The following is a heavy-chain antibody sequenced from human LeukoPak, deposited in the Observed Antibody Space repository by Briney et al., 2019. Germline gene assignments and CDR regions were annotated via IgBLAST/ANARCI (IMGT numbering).Heavy chain of an antibody. V-gene: IGHV4-39*01. Sequence: PSETLSLTCTVSGGSISSSSYYWGWIRQTPGKGLEWIGSIYYSGSTYYNPSLKSRVTISVDTSKNQFSLKLCSVTAADTAVYYCARLDIAARRYFDYWGQGTLVTVSS. J-gene: IGHJ4*02. D-gene: IGHD6-6*01. CDR3: ARLDIAARRYFDY. CDR2: IYYSGST. CDR1: GGSISSSSYY.